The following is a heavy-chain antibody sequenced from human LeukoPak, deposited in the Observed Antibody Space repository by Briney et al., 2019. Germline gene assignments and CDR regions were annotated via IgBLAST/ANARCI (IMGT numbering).Heavy chain of an antibody. Sequence: PSETLSLTCTVSGYSISSGYCWGWIRQPPGKGLEWIGNIFHSGSTYYNPSLKSRVTISVDTSKNQFSLKLSSVTAADTAVYYCARQTGSGLFSLPGGQGTLVTVSS. CDR3: ARQTGSGLFSLP. CDR1: GYSISSGYC. CDR2: IFHSGST. V-gene: IGHV4-38-2*02. D-gene: IGHD3-10*01. J-gene: IGHJ4*02.